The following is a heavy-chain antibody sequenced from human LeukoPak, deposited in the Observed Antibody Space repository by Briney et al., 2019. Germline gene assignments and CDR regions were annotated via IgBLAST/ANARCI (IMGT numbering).Heavy chain of an antibody. Sequence: PGGSLRLSCAASGFTFSSYGMHWVREAPGKGLESVAVISYDGSNKYYADSVKGRFTISRDNSKNTLYLQMNSLRAEDTAVYYCAKDGHTSGGNFDYWGQGTLVTVSS. CDR3: AKDGHTSGGNFDY. V-gene: IGHV3-30*18. D-gene: IGHD2-15*01. J-gene: IGHJ4*02. CDR2: ISYDGSNK. CDR1: GFTFSSYG.